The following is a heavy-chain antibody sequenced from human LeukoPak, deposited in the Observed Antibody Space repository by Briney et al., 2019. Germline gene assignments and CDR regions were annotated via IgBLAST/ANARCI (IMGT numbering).Heavy chain of an antibody. D-gene: IGHD6-13*01. CDR1: GYSFTSYW. V-gene: IGHV5-51*01. CDR2: IYPGDSDT. J-gene: IGHJ6*03. CDR3: ARQAAAGKPMYYYYMDV. Sequence: GESLKISCKGSGYSFTSYWIGWVRQMPGKGLEWMGIIYPGDSDTRYSPSFQGQVTISADKSISTAYLQWSSLKASDTAMYYCARQAAAGKPMYYYYMDVWGKGTTVTVSS.